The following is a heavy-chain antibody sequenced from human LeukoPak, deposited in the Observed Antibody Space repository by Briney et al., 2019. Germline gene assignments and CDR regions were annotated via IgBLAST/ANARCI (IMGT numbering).Heavy chain of an antibody. D-gene: IGHD1-26*01. Sequence: ASVKVSCKASGGTFSSYAISWVRQAPGQGLEWMGGIIPIFGTANYAQKFQGRVTITADESTSTAYMELSSLRSDDTAVYYCAREAGLDVEPNAFDIWGQGTMVTVSS. CDR2: IIPIFGTA. CDR3: AREAGLDVEPNAFDI. CDR1: GGTFSSYA. J-gene: IGHJ3*02. V-gene: IGHV1-69*13.